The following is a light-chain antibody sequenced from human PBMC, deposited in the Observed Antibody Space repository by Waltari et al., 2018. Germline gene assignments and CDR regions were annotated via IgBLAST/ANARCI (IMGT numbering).Light chain of an antibody. CDR1: QSVLFTSNNESY. CDR2: WAS. V-gene: IGKV4-1*01. Sequence: DIVMTQSPDSLAVSLGERATINCTSSQSVLFTSNNESYLAWYQQKPRQPPKLLIYWASTRESGVPDRFSGSGSGTDFTLTISSLQAEDVAVYYCQQYYSPPYTFGQGTKLEIK. CDR3: QQYYSPPYT. J-gene: IGKJ2*01.